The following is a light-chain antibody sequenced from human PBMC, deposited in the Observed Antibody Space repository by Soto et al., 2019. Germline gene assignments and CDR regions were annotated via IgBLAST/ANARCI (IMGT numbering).Light chain of an antibody. V-gene: IGKV3-20*01. CDR2: GAS. J-gene: IGKJ1*01. Sequence: EIVMTQSPATLSVSPGERATLSYRASQSVNINLAWYQQKPGQAPRLLIYGASSRATGIPDRFSGSGSGTDFTLTISRLEPEDFAVYYCQQYGSSPPATFGQGTKVDIK. CDR3: QQYGSSPPAT. CDR1: QSVNIN.